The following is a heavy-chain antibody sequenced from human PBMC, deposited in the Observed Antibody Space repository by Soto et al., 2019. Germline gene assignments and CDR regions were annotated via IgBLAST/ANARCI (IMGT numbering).Heavy chain of an antibody. V-gene: IGHV3-7*01. D-gene: IGHD1-1*01. CDR2: IKYDGSAK. Sequence: EVQLVESGGGLVQPGGSLRLSCAASGFIFSDYWMSWVRQAPGKGLECVASIKYDGSAKYYVDSVKGRFTISRDNAKNSFYLQMNSLRVEDTSVYYCARRNLFDYWGQGTLVTVSS. J-gene: IGHJ4*02. CDR3: ARRNLFDY. CDR1: GFIFSDYW.